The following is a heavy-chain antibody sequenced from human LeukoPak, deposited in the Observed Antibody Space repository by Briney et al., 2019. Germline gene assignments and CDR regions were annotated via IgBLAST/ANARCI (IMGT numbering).Heavy chain of an antibody. CDR3: ARERDSSGYVLAY. J-gene: IGHJ4*02. Sequence: GGSLRLSCAASGFTVSSKYMTWVRQAPGKGLEWVSVIYSGGSTYYIDSVKGRFTISRDNSKNTLYLQMNSLSAEDTAVYYCARERDSSGYVLAYWGQGTLVTVSS. CDR1: GFTVSSKY. V-gene: IGHV3-53*01. D-gene: IGHD3-22*01. CDR2: IYSGGST.